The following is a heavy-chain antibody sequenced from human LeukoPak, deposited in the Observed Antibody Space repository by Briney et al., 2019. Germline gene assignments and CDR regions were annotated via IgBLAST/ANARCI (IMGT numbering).Heavy chain of an antibody. CDR1: GFTFSNYW. Sequence: GGSLRLSCAASGFTFSNYWMSWVRQAPGKGLEWVANINQDGSEKYYVDSVRGRFTISRDNAKNSLYLQMNSLRAEDTALYYCAKDYGDYVGFDYWGQGTLVTVSS. CDR3: AKDYGDYVGFDY. J-gene: IGHJ4*02. CDR2: INQDGSEK. V-gene: IGHV3-7*03. D-gene: IGHD4-17*01.